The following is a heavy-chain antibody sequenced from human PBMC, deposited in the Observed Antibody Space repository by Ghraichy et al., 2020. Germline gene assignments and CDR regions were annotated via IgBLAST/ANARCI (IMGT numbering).Heavy chain of an antibody. CDR1: GFTFSSYW. Sequence: GGSLRLSCAASGFTFSSYWMSWVRQAPGKGLEWVANIKQDGSEKYYVDSVKGRFIISRDNAKNSLYLQMNSLRAEDTAVYYCARYCSSTSCYQPFYYYYGMDVWGQGTTVTVSS. V-gene: IGHV3-7*01. CDR3: ARYCSSTSCYQPFYYYYGMDV. J-gene: IGHJ6*02. CDR2: IKQDGSEK. D-gene: IGHD2-2*01.